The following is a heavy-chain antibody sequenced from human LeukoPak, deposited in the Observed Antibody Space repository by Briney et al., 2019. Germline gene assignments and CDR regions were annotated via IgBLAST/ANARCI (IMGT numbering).Heavy chain of an antibody. V-gene: IGHV3-23*01. CDR1: GFTFRSYA. D-gene: IGHD3-22*01. CDR2: ISGSGGST. Sequence: GGSLRLSCAASGFTFRSYAMSWVRQAPGKGLEWVSDISGSGGSTYDADSVKGRFTISRDNSKNTLYLQMNSLRAEDTALYYCAKPSSGYTSFHIWGQGTMVTVSS. J-gene: IGHJ3*02. CDR3: AKPSSGYTSFHI.